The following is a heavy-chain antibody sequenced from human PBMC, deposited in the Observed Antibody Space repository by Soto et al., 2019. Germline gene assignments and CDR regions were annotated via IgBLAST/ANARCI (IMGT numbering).Heavy chain of an antibody. Sequence: GEALKISWKGSGYSFAGYWITWVRQKPGKGLEWMGRIDPSDSQTYYSPSFRGHVTISVTKSITTVFLQWSSLRASDTAMYYCARQIYDSDTGPNFQYYFDSWGQGTPVTVSS. J-gene: IGHJ4*02. CDR3: ARQIYDSDTGPNFQYYFDS. D-gene: IGHD3-22*01. CDR2: IDPSDSQT. CDR1: GYSFAGYW. V-gene: IGHV5-10-1*01.